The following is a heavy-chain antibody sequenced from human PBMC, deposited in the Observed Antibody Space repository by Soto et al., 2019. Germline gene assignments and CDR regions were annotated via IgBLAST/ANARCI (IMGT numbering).Heavy chain of an antibody. Sequence: QVQLVESGGGVVQPGRSLRLSCAASGFTFSSYGMHWVRQAPGKGLEWVAVIWYDGSNKYYADSVKGRFTISRDNSKNTLYLQMNSLRAEDTAVHYCARDLVGAAAAGMRWFDPWGQGTLVTVSS. J-gene: IGHJ5*02. CDR3: ARDLVGAAAAGMRWFDP. CDR2: IWYDGSNK. CDR1: GFTFSSYG. V-gene: IGHV3-33*01. D-gene: IGHD6-13*01.